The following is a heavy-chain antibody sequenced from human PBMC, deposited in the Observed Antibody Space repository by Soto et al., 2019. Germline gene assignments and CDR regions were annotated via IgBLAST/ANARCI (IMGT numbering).Heavy chain of an antibody. V-gene: IGHV1-69*13. D-gene: IGHD1-7*01. CDR3: ARDSKGNWNLVDAFDI. CDR2: SIPIFGTA. CDR1: GGTFSSYA. J-gene: IGHJ3*02. Sequence: SVKVSCKASGGTFSSYAISWVRQAPGQGLEWMGGSIPIFGTANYAQKFQGRVTITADESTSTAYMELSSLRSEDTAVYYCARDSKGNWNLVDAFDIWGQGTMVTVSS.